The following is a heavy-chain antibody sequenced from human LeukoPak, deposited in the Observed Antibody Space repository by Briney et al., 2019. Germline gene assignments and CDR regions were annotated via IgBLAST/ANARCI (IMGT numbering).Heavy chain of an antibody. CDR3: ARGTGTGDY. V-gene: IGHV3-30-3*01. D-gene: IGHD1-1*01. Sequence: GGSLRLSCAASGFTFSSYAMHWVRQVPGKGLEWVAVISYDGSNKYYADSVKGRFTISRDNSKNTLYLQMNSLRAEDTAVYYCARGTGTGDYWGQGTLVAVSS. J-gene: IGHJ4*02. CDR2: ISYDGSNK. CDR1: GFTFSSYA.